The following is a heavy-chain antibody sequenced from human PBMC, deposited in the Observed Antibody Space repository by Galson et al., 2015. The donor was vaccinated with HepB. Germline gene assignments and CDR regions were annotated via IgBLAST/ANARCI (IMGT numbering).Heavy chain of an antibody. CDR1: GFTFSSYA. CDR3: AKSRLIRGPFDY. D-gene: IGHD3-10*01. CDR2: ISGSGGST. Sequence: SLRLSCAASGFTFSSYAMSWVRQAPGKGLEWVSAISGSGGSTYYADSVKGRFTISRDNSKSTLYLQMNSLRAEDTAVYYCAKSRLIRGPFDYWGQGTLVTVSS. V-gene: IGHV3-23*01. J-gene: IGHJ4*02.